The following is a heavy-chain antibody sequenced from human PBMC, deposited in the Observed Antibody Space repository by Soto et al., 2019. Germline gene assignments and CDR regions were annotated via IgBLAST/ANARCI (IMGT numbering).Heavy chain of an antibody. CDR1: GDTFNFYT. J-gene: IGHJ4*02. Sequence: QVQLVQSGAAVKKPGSSVKVSCKASGDTFNFYTINWVRQAPGLGLEWMGRFNPILSFSNSALKFQGRVTLTADKSTITAYMVLSSLRSEDTAIYYCATSFGSGSRAFDYWGQGALVTVSS. D-gene: IGHD3-10*01. V-gene: IGHV1-69*02. CDR2: FNPILSFS. CDR3: ATSFGSGSRAFDY.